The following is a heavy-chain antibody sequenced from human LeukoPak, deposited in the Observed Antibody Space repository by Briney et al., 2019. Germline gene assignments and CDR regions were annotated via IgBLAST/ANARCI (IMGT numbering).Heavy chain of an antibody. D-gene: IGHD3-22*01. CDR2: ISYDGINK. V-gene: IGHV3-30-3*01. J-gene: IGHJ4*02. CDR3: PRASMAYSGHYALDS. Sequence: GGSLRLSCAASGFTFSTYALYWVRQAPGKGLEWVAVISYDGINKHYADSVEGRFTISRDNSKNTLFLQMSSLRADDTAIYYCPRASMAYSGHYALDSWGQGTLVTVSS. CDR1: GFTFSTYA.